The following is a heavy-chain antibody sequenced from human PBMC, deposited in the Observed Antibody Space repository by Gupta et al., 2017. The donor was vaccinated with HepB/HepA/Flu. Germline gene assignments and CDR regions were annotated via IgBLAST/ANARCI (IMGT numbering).Heavy chain of an antibody. CDR2: INREATEK. CDR1: GFTFTTSW. D-gene: IGHD4-23*01. V-gene: IGHV3-7*01. J-gene: IGHJ4*02. CDR3: AKDSGGSLDY. Sequence: EVQLVESGGDSVQSGGSLILSCEASGFTFTTSWMAWVRQAPGKGPKWVANINREATEKFHADSVRGRFTISRDNAKNSLFLQMNSLRAEDTAFYCCAKDSGGSLDYWGQGTLVTGSS.